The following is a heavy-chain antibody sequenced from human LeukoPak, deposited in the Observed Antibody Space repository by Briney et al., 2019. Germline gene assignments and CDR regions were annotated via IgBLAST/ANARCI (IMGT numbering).Heavy chain of an antibody. CDR1: GGSISSHY. Sequence: PSETLSLTCTVSGGSISSHYWSWIRQPPGKGREWIGHIYYSGSTNYNPSLKSRVSISVDTSKNQFSLKLNSVTTADTAVYFCARGGGYRSFDYWGQGTLATVFS. CDR2: IYYSGST. V-gene: IGHV4-59*11. D-gene: IGHD1-26*01. J-gene: IGHJ4*02. CDR3: ARGGGYRSFDY.